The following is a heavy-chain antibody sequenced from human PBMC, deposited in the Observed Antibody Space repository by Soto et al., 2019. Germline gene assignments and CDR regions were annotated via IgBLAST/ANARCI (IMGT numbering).Heavy chain of an antibody. Sequence: EVQLVESGGGVVRPGGSLRLSCAVSGFTFDDYGMTWVRQAPGKGLEWVSGINWNGGSTGYADSVKGRFTISRDNSKNSLYLQMNSLGAEDMAFYHCARRGAAAGTEFFDPWGQGTLVIVSS. CDR1: GFTFDDYG. D-gene: IGHD6-13*01. J-gene: IGHJ5*02. CDR2: INWNGGST. V-gene: IGHV3-20*01. CDR3: ARRGAAAGTEFFDP.